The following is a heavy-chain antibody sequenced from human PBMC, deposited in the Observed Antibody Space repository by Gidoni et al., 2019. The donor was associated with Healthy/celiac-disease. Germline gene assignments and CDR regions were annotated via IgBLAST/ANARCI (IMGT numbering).Heavy chain of an antibody. V-gene: IGHV1-69*06. CDR3: ARGAYYDYVWGSAGHFDY. CDR1: GGTFSRYA. Sequence: QVQLVQSGAEVKKPGSSVKVSCKASGGTFSRYAISWVRQAPGQGLEWMGGIIPIFGTANYAQKFQGRVTITADKSTSTAYMELSSLRSEDTAVYYCARGAYYDYVWGSAGHFDYWGQGTLVTVSS. D-gene: IGHD3-16*01. J-gene: IGHJ4*02. CDR2: IIPIFGTA.